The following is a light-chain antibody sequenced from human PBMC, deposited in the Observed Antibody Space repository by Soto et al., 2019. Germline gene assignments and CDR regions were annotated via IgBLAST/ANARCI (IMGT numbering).Light chain of an antibody. Sequence: QSALTQPASVSGSPGQSITISCSGTSSDVGSYDHVAWYQQFPGKTPKLTIYEVSNRPSGVSSRFSGSKSGNTASVTISGLQAEDEADYYCIAYTGSSTSYVFGTGTKVTVL. CDR2: EVS. J-gene: IGLJ1*01. CDR1: SSDVGSYDH. CDR3: IAYTGSSTSYV. V-gene: IGLV2-14*01.